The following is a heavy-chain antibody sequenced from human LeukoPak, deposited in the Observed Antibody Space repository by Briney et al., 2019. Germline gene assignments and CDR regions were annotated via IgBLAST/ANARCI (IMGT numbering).Heavy chain of an antibody. CDR2: IYYISNT. CDR3: ARVEAAGLLCWFDP. Sequence: SETLSLTCTVSGASVGSAGYYWSWIRQPPGGGLEWIGYIYYISNTNYNPSLKSRVTMSVDPSKNQFSLKLNSVTAADTAVYYCARVEAAGLLCWFDPWGQGTLVTVSS. CDR1: GASVGSAGYY. D-gene: IGHD6-13*01. J-gene: IGHJ5*02. V-gene: IGHV4-61*08.